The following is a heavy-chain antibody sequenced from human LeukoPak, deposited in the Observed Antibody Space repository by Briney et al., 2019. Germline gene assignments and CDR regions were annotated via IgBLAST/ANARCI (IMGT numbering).Heavy chain of an antibody. CDR1: GFTFSGSA. J-gene: IGHJ4*02. D-gene: IGHD6-19*01. CDR2: IRSKANSYAT. Sequence: PGGSLRLSCAASGFTFSGSAMHWVRQASGKGLERVGRIRSKANSYATAYAASVKGRFTISRDDSKNTAYLQMNSLKTEDTAVYYCTRPPTGYSSGHWGQGTLVTVSS. CDR3: TRPPTGYSSGH. V-gene: IGHV3-73*01.